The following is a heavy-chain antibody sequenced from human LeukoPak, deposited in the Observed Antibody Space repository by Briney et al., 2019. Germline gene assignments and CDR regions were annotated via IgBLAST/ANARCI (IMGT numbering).Heavy chain of an antibody. Sequence: GGSLRLSCAASGPTLSSYGIHWVRQAPGKGLEWVAVIWYDGSNKYYADSVKGRFTISRDNSKNTLYLQMNSLRAEVTAVYYCASTPYDSSGYYHPYGMDVWGQGTTVTVSS. V-gene: IGHV3-33*01. CDR2: IWYDGSNK. CDR3: ASTPYDSSGYYHPYGMDV. J-gene: IGHJ6*02. CDR1: GPTLSSYG. D-gene: IGHD3-22*01.